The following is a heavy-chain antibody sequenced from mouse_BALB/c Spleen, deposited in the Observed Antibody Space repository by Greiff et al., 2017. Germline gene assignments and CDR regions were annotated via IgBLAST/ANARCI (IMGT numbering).Heavy chain of an antibody. CDR3: ARQSYGNYVG. Sequence: EVQLQESGGGLVKPGGSLKLSCAASGFAFSSYDMSWVRQTPEKRLEWVAYISSGGGSTYYPDTVKGRFTISRDNAKNTLYLQMSSLKSEDTAMYYCARQSYGNYVGWGQGTTLTVSS. D-gene: IGHD2-1*01. J-gene: IGHJ2*01. CDR1: GFAFSSYD. V-gene: IGHV5-12-1*01. CDR2: ISSGGGST.